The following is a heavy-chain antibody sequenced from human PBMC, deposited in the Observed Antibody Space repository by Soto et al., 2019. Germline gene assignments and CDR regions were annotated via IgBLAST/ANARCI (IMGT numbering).Heavy chain of an antibody. CDR1: GFTFSSYA. D-gene: IGHD2-15*01. V-gene: IGHV3-23*01. Sequence: GGSLRLSCAASGFTFSSYAMSWVRQAPGKGLEWVSAISGSGGSTYYADSVKGRFTISRDNSKNTRYLQMNSLRAEDTAVYYCAKDVRYCSGGSCYEYYFDYWGQGTLVTVSS. J-gene: IGHJ4*02. CDR2: ISGSGGST. CDR3: AKDVRYCSGGSCYEYYFDY.